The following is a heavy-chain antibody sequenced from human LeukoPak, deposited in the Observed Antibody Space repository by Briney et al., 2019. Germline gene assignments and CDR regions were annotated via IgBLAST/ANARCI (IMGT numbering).Heavy chain of an antibody. Sequence: PGGPLRLSCAASGITFSNYWMHWVRQAPGKGLVWVSHIIQDGSSTFYADSVKGRFTISRDNAKNTLYLQMNGLRAEDTAVYYCATDDYRGLGYWGQGTLVTVSS. CDR1: GITFSNYW. V-gene: IGHV3-74*01. D-gene: IGHD4-11*01. CDR2: IIQDGSST. J-gene: IGHJ4*02. CDR3: ATDDYRGLGY.